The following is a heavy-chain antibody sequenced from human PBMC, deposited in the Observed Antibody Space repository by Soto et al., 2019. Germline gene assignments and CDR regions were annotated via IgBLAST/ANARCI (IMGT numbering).Heavy chain of an antibody. CDR1: GYTFTGYY. CDR3: ARDRELLWFGELPSLGMDV. V-gene: IGHV1-2*02. J-gene: IGHJ6*02. CDR2: INPNSGGT. D-gene: IGHD3-10*01. Sequence: ASVKVSCKASGYTFTGYYMHWVRQAPGQGLEWMGWINPNSGGTNYAQKFQGRVTMTRDTSISTAYMELSRLRSDDTAAYYCARDRELLWFGELPSLGMDVWGQGTTVTVSS.